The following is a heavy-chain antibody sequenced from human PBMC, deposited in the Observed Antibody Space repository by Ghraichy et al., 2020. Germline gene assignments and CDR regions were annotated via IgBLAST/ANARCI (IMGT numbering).Heavy chain of an antibody. CDR1: GFTFSSYW. Sequence: LSLTCAASGFTFSSYWMSWVRQAPGKGLEWVANIKQDGSEKYYVDSVKGRFTISRDNAKNSLYLQMNSLRAEDTAVYYCARDRFTFGGVIVIRDWYFDLWGRGTLVTVSS. CDR2: IKQDGSEK. V-gene: IGHV3-7*03. J-gene: IGHJ2*01. CDR3: ARDRFTFGGVIVIRDWYFDL. D-gene: IGHD3-16*02.